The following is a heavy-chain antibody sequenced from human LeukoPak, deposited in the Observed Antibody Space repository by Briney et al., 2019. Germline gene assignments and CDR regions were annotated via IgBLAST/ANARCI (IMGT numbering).Heavy chain of an antibody. V-gene: IGHV3-30*03. J-gene: IGHJ4*02. CDR1: GVTFSNYA. Sequence: GRSLRLSCAAPGVTFSNYAMHWVRQSPGKGLEWVAVISNDGSDKHHADSVKGRFTVSRENSKHTVYLQMDRLRVEDTAIYYCVREGTYFFASGSFQGYYFDNWGQGTLVTVSS. CDR3: VREGTYFFASGSFQGYYFDN. D-gene: IGHD3-10*01. CDR2: ISNDGSDK.